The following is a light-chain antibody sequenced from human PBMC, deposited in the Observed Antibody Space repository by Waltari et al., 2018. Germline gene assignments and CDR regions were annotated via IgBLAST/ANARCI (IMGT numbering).Light chain of an antibody. CDR3: SSYGGRSTVV. V-gene: IGLV2-23*01. J-gene: IGLJ2*01. Sequence: QSTLPQPASVSGSPGHSLSISCSGTGSNVGGYELVAWYHQVPGTDPILIIYDCKHRPSGVSSRFSGSKAGATASLIISGLQAEDEGDYYCSSYGGRSTVVFGGGTRVTVL. CDR2: DCK. CDR1: GSNVGGYEL.